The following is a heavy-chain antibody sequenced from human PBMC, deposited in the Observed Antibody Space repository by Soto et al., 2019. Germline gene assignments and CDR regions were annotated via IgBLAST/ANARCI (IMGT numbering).Heavy chain of an antibody. CDR3: ARGQSSSGWPMVDY. D-gene: IGHD6-19*01. CDR2: IIPIFGTA. V-gene: IGHV1-69*13. Sequence: SVKVSCKASGGTFSSYAISWVRQAPGQGLEWMGGIIPIFGTANYAQKFQGRVTITADESTSTAYMELSSLRSGDTAVYYCARGQSSSGWPMVDYWGQGTLVTVSS. CDR1: GGTFSSYA. J-gene: IGHJ4*02.